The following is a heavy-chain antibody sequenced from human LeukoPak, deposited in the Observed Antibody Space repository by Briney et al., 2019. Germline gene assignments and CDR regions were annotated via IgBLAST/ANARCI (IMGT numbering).Heavy chain of an antibody. D-gene: IGHD3-3*01. CDR3: AGFSWASRGSRCDP. J-gene: IGHJ5*02. CDR1: GGSISRYY. V-gene: IGHV4-59*03. Sequence: SETLSLTCSVSGGSISRYYWRWMRQPPRKGLEWMGYISDSGSINDNPSLKNRATISIDESKNQFVLTLTSVTAADTAVYYFAGFSWASRGSRCDPWGQGPLVPVSS. CDR2: ISDSGSI.